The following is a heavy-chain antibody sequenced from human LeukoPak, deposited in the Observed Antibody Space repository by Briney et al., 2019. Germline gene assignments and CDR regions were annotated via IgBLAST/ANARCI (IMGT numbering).Heavy chain of an antibody. CDR2: ISSNGGST. V-gene: IGHV3-64*01. CDR3: ARDMGSSWTHYFDY. D-gene: IGHD6-13*01. J-gene: IGHJ4*02. CDR1: GFTFSSYA. Sequence: GGSLRLSCAASGFTFSSYAMHWVRQAPGKGLEYVSAISSNGGSTYYANSVKGRFTISRDNSKNTLYLQMGSLRAEDMAVYYCARDMGSSWTHYFDYWGQGTLATVSS.